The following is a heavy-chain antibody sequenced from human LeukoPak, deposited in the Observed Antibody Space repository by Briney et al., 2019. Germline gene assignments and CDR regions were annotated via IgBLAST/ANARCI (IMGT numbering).Heavy chain of an antibody. Sequence: GGSLRLSCAASGFTFSSYAIHWVRQAPGKGLEWVAVVSYDGSNKYFADSVKGRFTISRDNSKNTLYLQMNSLRAEDTAVYYCARGCGTSCYSDLWGRGTLVTVSS. CDR3: ARGCGTSCYSDL. CDR1: GFTFSSYA. V-gene: IGHV3-30-3*01. D-gene: IGHD2-2*01. J-gene: IGHJ2*01. CDR2: VSYDGSNK.